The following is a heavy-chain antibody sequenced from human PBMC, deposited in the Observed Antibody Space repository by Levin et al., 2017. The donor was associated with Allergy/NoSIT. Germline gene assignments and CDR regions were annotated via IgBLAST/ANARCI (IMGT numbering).Heavy chain of an antibody. CDR2: ISAYNGNT. V-gene: IGHV1-18*01. CDR1: GYTFTSYG. D-gene: IGHD3-22*01. J-gene: IGHJ4*02. CDR3: ARDLRVEPYYDSSGYFSDIDY. Sequence: ASVKVSCKASGYTFTSYGISWVRQAPGQGLEWMAWISAYNGNTNYAQNLQGRVTMTTDTSTNTAYMELSSLRSDDTAVYYCARDLRVEPYYDSSGYFSDIDYWGQGTLVTVSS.